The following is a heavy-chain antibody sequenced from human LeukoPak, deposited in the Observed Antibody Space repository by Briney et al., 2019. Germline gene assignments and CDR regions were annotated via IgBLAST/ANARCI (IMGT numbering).Heavy chain of an antibody. CDR1: GGSLSGYY. J-gene: IGHJ5*02. Sequence: KPSETLSLTCAVYGGSLSGYYWSWIRQPPGKGLEWIGEINHSGSTNYNPSPKSRVTISVETSKNQFSLKLSSVTAADTAVYYCARRGYSYGYVGSNWFDPWGQGTLVTVSS. D-gene: IGHD5-18*01. CDR2: INHSGST. V-gene: IGHV4-34*01. CDR3: ARRGYSYGYVGSNWFDP.